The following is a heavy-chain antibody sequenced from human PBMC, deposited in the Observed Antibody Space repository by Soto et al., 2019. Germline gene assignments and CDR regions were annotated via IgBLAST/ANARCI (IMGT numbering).Heavy chain of an antibody. CDR3: ACRDY. CDR1: GGSIRSYY. J-gene: IGHJ4*02. CDR2: IYHSGST. V-gene: IGHV4-59*01. Sequence: PSETLSLTCTVSGGSIRSYYWSWIGQPPGKGLEWIGYIYHSGSTNYNPSLKSRVTISVDTSKNQFSLKLSSVTAADTAVYYCACRDYWGQGTLVTVSS.